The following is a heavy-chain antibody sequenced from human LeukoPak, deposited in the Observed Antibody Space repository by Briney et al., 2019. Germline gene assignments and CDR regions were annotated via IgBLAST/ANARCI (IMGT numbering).Heavy chain of an antibody. D-gene: IGHD6-13*01. Sequence: ASVKVSCKASGYTFTSYGISWVRQAPGQGLEWMGWISAYNGNTNYAQKLQGRVTMTTDTSTSTAYMELRSLRSEDTAVYYCARSLSSRNWFDPWGQGTLVTVSS. CDR3: ARSLSSRNWFDP. V-gene: IGHV1-18*01. J-gene: IGHJ5*02. CDR1: GYTFTSYG. CDR2: ISAYNGNT.